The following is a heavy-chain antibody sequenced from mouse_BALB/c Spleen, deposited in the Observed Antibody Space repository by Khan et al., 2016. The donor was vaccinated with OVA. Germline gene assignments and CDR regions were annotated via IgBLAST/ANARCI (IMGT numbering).Heavy chain of an antibody. CDR1: GYIFTSYW. Sequence: QGQWKGSGAELARPWASVKLSCKASGYIFTSYWMQSVKQRPGQGLEWICTIYPGDCDTRYTQKPMCKATSTADQSSRTAYMQLRSLASEESAVYYCARDGSSYAMDYWGQGCSVTVS. D-gene: IGHD1-1*01. CDR3: ARDGSSYAMDY. CDR2: IYPGDCDT. J-gene: IGHJ4*01. V-gene: IGHV1-87*01.